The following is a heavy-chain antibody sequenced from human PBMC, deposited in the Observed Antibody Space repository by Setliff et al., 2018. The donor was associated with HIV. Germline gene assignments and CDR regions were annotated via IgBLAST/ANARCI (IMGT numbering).Heavy chain of an antibody. CDR1: GFRFRSYW. J-gene: IGHJ4*02. V-gene: IGHV3-7*01. CDR3: ARWGSGSYERVFDY. D-gene: IGHD1-26*01. Sequence: GESLTISCAASGFRFRSYWMSWVRQAPGKGLESVANVKQDGTETLYVDSVKGRSTISRDNANNLVYLQMNSLRVEDTAVYFCARWGSGSYERVFDYWGQGMLVTVSS. CDR2: VKQDGTET.